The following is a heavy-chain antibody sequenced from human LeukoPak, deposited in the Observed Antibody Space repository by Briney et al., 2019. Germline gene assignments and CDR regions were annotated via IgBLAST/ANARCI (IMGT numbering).Heavy chain of an antibody. CDR3: ARDKGYDFWSGYSLGFDP. J-gene: IGHJ5*02. Sequence: PGGSLRLSCAASGFTFSSYSMNWVRQAPGKRLEWVSSISSSSSYIYYADSVKGRFTISRDNAKNSLYLQMNSLRAEDTAVYYCARDKGYDFWSGYSLGFDPWGQGTLVTVSS. D-gene: IGHD3-3*01. CDR2: ISSSSSYI. V-gene: IGHV3-21*01. CDR1: GFTFSSYS.